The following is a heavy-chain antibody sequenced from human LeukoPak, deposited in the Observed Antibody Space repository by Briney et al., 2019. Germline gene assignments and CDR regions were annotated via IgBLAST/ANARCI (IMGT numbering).Heavy chain of an antibody. CDR3: ARAGLNGDVDY. CDR1: GGSFSGYY. D-gene: IGHD4-17*01. Sequence: SEALSLTCAVYGGSFSGYYWSWIRQPPGKGLEWIGEINHSGSTNYNPSLKSRVTISVDTSKNQFSLKLSSVTAADTAVYYCARAGLNGDVDYWGQGTLVTVSS. V-gene: IGHV4-34*01. CDR2: INHSGST. J-gene: IGHJ4*02.